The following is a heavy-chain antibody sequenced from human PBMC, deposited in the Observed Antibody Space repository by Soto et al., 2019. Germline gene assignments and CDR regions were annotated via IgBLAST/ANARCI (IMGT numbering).Heavy chain of an antibody. D-gene: IGHD3-3*01. CDR1: GYTFTRDY. Sequence: QVQLEQSGAEVKKPGASVKVPCKASGYTFTRDYIHWVRPAPGQGLEWMGVINPRGGSTSYAQKFQGRLTRTRDTSTSTFFLELTTLRSDDTAVYYCASLSQTYEVWGQGTTVTFAS. CDR2: INPRGGST. CDR3: ASLSQTYEV. J-gene: IGHJ6*02. V-gene: IGHV1-46*01.